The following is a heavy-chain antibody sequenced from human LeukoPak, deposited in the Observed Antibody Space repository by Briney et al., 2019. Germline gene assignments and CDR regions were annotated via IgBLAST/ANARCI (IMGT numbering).Heavy chain of an antibody. J-gene: IGHJ2*01. V-gene: IGHV4-59*12. D-gene: IGHD6-13*01. CDR1: GGSISSYS. Sequence: SETLSLTCSVSGGSISSYSWSWIRQPPGKGLEWIGYINYSGSTNYKPSLKSRVTMSVDTSKNQFSLKLNSVTAADTAVYYCASSWFLWYFDLWGRGTLVTVSS. CDR2: INYSGST. CDR3: ASSWFLWYFDL.